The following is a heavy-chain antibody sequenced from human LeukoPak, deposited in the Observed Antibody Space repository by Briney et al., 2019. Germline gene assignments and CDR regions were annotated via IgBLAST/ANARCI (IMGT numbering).Heavy chain of an antibody. J-gene: IGHJ3*02. V-gene: IGHV1-2*02. CDR1: GYSFTAYY. D-gene: IGHD3-22*01. Sequence: EASVKVSCKASGYSFTAYYMHWVRQAPGQGLEWMGWINPNSGGTNYEQKLQGRVTMTTDTSTSTAYMELRSLRSDDTVVYYCASLKNSYDSSGYLVTDAFDIWGQGTMVTVSS. CDR2: INPNSGGT. CDR3: ASLKNSYDSSGYLVTDAFDI.